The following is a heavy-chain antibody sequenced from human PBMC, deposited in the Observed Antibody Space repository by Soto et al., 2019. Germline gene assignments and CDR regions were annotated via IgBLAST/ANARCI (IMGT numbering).Heavy chain of an antibody. CDR2: ISSSGSTI. D-gene: IGHD2-15*01. CDR1: GFTFSDYY. V-gene: IGHV3-11*01. CDR3: ARRSVVVVAATLRSYYYYYMDV. Sequence: GGSLRLSCAASGFTFSDYYMSWIRQAPGKGLEWVSYISSSGSTIYYADSVKGRFTISRDNAKNSLYLQMNSLRAEDTAVYYCARRSVVVVAATLRSYYYYYMDVWGKGTTVTVSS. J-gene: IGHJ6*03.